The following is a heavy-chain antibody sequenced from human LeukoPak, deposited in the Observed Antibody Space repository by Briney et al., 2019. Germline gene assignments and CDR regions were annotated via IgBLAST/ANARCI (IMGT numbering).Heavy chain of an antibody. CDR3: AREILGGFNPGAY. CDR2: IHRSGSP. Sequence: SETLSLTCTVSLDSTTSNFWSWVRQPPGKGLEWIGEIHRSGSPNYTPSLQSRVTISIDRSRNQIALELSSVTAADTAVYYCAREILGGFNPGAYWGQGTLVTVSS. CDR1: LDSTTSNF. J-gene: IGHJ4*02. V-gene: IGHV4-4*02. D-gene: IGHD1-14*01.